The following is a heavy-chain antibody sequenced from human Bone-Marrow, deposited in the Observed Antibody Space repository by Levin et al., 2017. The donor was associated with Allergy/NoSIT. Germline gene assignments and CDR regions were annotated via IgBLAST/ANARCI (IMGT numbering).Heavy chain of an antibody. Sequence: RTSETLSLTCTVSSGSISSSDYYWGWVRQPPGRGLEWIGNIYYSGSTYYNPSLKSRVTISIDTSKNQFSLRLNSVTAADTAVFYCARYGGSYDTSGSYWNFDLWGRGTLVTVSS. V-gene: IGHV4-39*07. D-gene: IGHD3-22*01. CDR1: SGSISSSDYY. CDR3: ARYGGSYDTSGSYWNFDL. CDR2: IYYSGST. J-gene: IGHJ2*01.